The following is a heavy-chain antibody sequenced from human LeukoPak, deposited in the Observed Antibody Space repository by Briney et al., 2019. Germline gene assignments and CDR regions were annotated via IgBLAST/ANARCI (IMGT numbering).Heavy chain of an antibody. Sequence: GGSLRLSCAASGFTFSRYWMSWVRQAPGKGLEWVANIKQDGSEKYYVDSVKGRFTISRDNAKNSLYLQMNSLRAEDTGVYYCARDSPIGRPYNWDYWGQGTLVNVS. CDR2: IKQDGSEK. CDR3: ARDSPIGRPYNWDY. CDR1: GFTFSRYW. D-gene: IGHD1-20*01. V-gene: IGHV3-7*01. J-gene: IGHJ4*02.